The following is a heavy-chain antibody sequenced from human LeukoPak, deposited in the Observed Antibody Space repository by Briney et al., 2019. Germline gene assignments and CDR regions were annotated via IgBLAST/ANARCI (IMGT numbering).Heavy chain of an antibody. CDR2: INHSGST. Sequence: SETLSLTCAVYGGPFGGYYWSWIRQPPGKGLEWIGEINHSGSTNYNPSLKSRVTISVDTSKNQFSLKLSSVAAADTAVYYCARGRRLRNWGFSPQPFDYWGQGTLVTVSS. J-gene: IGHJ4*02. CDR1: GGPFGGYY. D-gene: IGHD7-27*01. CDR3: ARGRRLRNWGFSPQPFDY. V-gene: IGHV4-34*01.